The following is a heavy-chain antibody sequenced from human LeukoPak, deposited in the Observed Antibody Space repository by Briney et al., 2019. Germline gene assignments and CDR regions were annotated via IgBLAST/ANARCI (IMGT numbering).Heavy chain of an antibody. CDR2: ISYSGST. Sequence: NTSETLSLTCTVTGGSISSTNHYWGWIRQPPGKGLEWIGSISYSGSTYYNPSLKSRVTIYVDTSKKQISLKLSSVTAADTAVYYCARQVSGTYDYWGQGTLVTVSS. CDR1: GGSISSTNHY. J-gene: IGHJ4*02. V-gene: IGHV4-39*01. D-gene: IGHD1-1*01. CDR3: ARQVSGTYDY.